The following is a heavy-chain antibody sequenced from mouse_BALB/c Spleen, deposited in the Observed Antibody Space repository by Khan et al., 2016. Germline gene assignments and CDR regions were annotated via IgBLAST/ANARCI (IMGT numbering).Heavy chain of an antibody. D-gene: IGHD1-1*01. V-gene: IGHV14-3*02. CDR3: ATCGSSYWYFDV. J-gene: IGHJ1*01. CDR2: IDPANGNT. Sequence: VQLKESGAELVKPGASVKLSCTASGFNIKDTYMHWVKQRPEQGLEWIGRIDPANGNTKYDPKFKGRATITADTSSNTAYLQLSSLTSEDAAVYYCATCGSSYWYFDVWGAGTTVTVSS. CDR1: GFNIKDTY.